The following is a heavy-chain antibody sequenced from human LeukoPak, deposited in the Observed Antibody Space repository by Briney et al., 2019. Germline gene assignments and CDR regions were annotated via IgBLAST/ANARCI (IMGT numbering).Heavy chain of an antibody. CDR3: ATDLLAGGLKTFDP. V-gene: IGHV1-24*01. CDR2: LDPEVGET. Sequence: ASVKVSCKVTGNTLSEFSMHWVRQSLGKGLEWMGGLDPEVGETVYAQKFQGRVTMTEDTSTETAYMELSSLRSEDTAVYYCATDLLAGGLKTFDPWGQGTLVTVSS. J-gene: IGHJ5*02. CDR1: GNTLSEFS.